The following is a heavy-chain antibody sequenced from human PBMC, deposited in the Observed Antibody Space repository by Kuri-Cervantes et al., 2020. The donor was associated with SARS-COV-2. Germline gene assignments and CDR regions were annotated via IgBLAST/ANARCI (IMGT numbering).Heavy chain of an antibody. Sequence: SVKVSCKASGGTFSSYAISWVRQAPGQGLEWMGGIIPIFGTANYAQKFQGRVTITADESTSTAYMELSSPRSEDTAVYYCARGDYDFWSGYYCSWGQGTLVTVSS. V-gene: IGHV1-69*13. CDR1: GGTFSSYA. CDR3: ARGDYDFWSGYYCS. D-gene: IGHD3-3*01. J-gene: IGHJ5*02. CDR2: IIPIFGTA.